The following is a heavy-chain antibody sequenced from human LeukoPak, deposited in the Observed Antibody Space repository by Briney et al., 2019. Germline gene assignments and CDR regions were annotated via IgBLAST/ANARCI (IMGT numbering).Heavy chain of an antibody. D-gene: IGHD6-13*01. CDR3: ARQGYSSSWGYFDC. V-gene: IGHV4-59*08. CDR1: GGSISSYY. CDR2: IYYSGST. Sequence: KASETLSLTCTVSGGSISSYYWSWIRQPPGKGLEWIGYIYYSGSTNYNPSLKSRVTISVDTSKNQFSLKLSSVTAADTAVYYCARQGYSSSWGYFDCWGQGTLVTVSS. J-gene: IGHJ4*02.